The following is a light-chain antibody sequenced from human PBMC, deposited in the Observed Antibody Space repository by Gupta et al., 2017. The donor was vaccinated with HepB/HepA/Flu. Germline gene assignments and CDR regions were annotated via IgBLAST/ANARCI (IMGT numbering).Light chain of an antibody. J-gene: IGKJ3*01. Sequence: ENVLTQSPGTLSLSPGERATLSCRASQSVSSNYLAWYQQQPGEARRLLYGGASSRATVTPEWCSGRGSGKDSLPISSRLEQEDFAVYYRQQEGWPSFTFGHGTKVDIK. CDR1: QSVSSNY. V-gene: IGKV3-20*01. CDR2: GAS. CDR3: QQEGWPSFT.